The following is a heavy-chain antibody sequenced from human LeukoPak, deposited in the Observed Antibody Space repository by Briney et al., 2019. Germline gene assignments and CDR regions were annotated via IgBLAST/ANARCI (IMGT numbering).Heavy chain of an antibody. CDR2: IYHSGST. D-gene: IGHD1-14*01. J-gene: IGHJ5*02. CDR1: GYSICSGYY. CDR3: ARDEETEKNNWFDP. Sequence: SETLSLTCAVSGYSICSGYYWGWIRQPPGKGLEWIGSIYHSGSTYYNPSLKSRVTISVDTSKNQFSLKLSSVTAADTAVYYSARDEETEKNNWFDPWGQGTLVTVSS. V-gene: IGHV4-38-2*02.